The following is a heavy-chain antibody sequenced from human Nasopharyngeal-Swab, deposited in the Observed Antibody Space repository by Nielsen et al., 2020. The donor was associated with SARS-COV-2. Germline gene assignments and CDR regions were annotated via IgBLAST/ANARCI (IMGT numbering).Heavy chain of an antibody. J-gene: IGHJ4*02. CDR3: ARDKHYYDSSGYYYVFDY. CDR1: GFTFENYA. D-gene: IGHD3-22*01. Sequence: GGSLRLSCAASGFTFENYAMHWVRQPPGKGLEWVSGITWNSGNKGYAESVQGRFTISRDNARNSLYLQMNSLRPEDTAVYYCARDKHYYDSSGYYYVFDYWGQGTLVTVSS. V-gene: IGHV3-9*01. CDR2: ITWNSGNK.